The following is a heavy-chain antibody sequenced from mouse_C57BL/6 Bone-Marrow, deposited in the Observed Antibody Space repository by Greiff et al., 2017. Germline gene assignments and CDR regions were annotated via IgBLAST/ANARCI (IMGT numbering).Heavy chain of an antibody. D-gene: IGHD2-4*01. CDR2: IDPSDSET. CDR1: GYTFTSYW. J-gene: IGHJ1*03. CDR3: GRREYDYDGDWYFDV. V-gene: IGHV1-52*01. Sequence: QVQLQQPGAELVRPGSSVKLSCKASGYTFTSYWMHWVKQRPIQGLEWIGNIDPSDSETHYNQKFKDKATLTVDKSSSTAYMQLSSLTSEDSAVYYCGRREYDYDGDWYFDVWGTGTTVTVSS.